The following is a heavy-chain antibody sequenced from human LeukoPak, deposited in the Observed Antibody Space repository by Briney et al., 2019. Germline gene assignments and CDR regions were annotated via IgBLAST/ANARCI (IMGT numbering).Heavy chain of an antibody. CDR3: AREPTGLLPYA. CDR2: ISAYNGNT. J-gene: IGHJ4*02. CDR1: GYTFTSYG. Sequence: GASVKVSCEASGYTFTSYGISWVRQAPGQGLEWMGWISAYNGNTNYAQELQGRVTMTTDTSTSTAYMELRSLRSDDTAVYYCAREPTGLLPYAWGQGTLVTVSS. D-gene: IGHD2-21*02. V-gene: IGHV1-18*01.